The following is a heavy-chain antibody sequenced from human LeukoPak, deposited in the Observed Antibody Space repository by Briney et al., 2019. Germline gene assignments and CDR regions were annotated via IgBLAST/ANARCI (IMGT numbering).Heavy chain of an antibody. CDR2: IYYSGST. Sequence: SWLRQPPGKGLEWIGYIYYSGSTYYNPSLKSRVTISVDTSKSQFSLKLSSVTAADTAVYYCARDTGIVGATLDYWGQGTLVTVSS. V-gene: IGHV4-30-4*08. J-gene: IGHJ4*02. CDR3: ARDTGIVGATLDY. D-gene: IGHD1-26*01.